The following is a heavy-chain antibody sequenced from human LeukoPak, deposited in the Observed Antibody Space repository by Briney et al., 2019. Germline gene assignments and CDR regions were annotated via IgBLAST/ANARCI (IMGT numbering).Heavy chain of an antibody. CDR1: GFTVSSNY. CDR2: IYSGGST. J-gene: IGHJ5*02. CDR3: ARGVTWIQLWFDP. V-gene: IGHV3-66*01. Sequence: GGSLRLSCAASGFTVSSNYMSWVRQAPGKGLEWVSVIYSGGSTYYADSVKGRFTISRDNSKNTLYLQMNSLRAEDTAVYYCARGVTWIQLWFDPWGQGTLVTVSS. D-gene: IGHD5-18*01.